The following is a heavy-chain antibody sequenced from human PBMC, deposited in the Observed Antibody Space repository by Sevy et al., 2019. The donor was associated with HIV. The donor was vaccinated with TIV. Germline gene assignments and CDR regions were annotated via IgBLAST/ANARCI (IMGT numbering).Heavy chain of an antibody. J-gene: IGHJ4*02. CDR1: GGSISNSDSY. D-gene: IGHD5-12*01. CDR3: ASKRGYNHGPFDY. V-gene: IGHV4-30-4*02. Sequence: SETLSLTCTVSGGSISNSDSYWSWIRQSPWKGLEWIGYIHYTGGTYYNPFLKSRVAMSVDTSEKQFSLKLSSMTEADTAVYYCASKRGYNHGPFDYWGQGSLVTVSS. CDR2: IHYTGGT.